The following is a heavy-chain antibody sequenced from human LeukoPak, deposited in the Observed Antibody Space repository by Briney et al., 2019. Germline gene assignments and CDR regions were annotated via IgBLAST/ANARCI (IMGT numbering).Heavy chain of an antibody. Sequence: GGSLRLSCAASGFTFSSYAMSWVRQAPGKGLKWVSAISGSGGSTYYADSVKGRFTISRDNSKNTLYLQMNSLRAEDTAVYYCARDSSSWYGWYGMDVWGQGTTVTVSS. D-gene: IGHD6-13*01. CDR1: GFTFSSYA. J-gene: IGHJ6*02. CDR3: ARDSSSWYGWYGMDV. CDR2: ISGSGGST. V-gene: IGHV3-23*01.